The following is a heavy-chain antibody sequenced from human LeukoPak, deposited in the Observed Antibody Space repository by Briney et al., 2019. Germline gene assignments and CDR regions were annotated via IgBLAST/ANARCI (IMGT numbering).Heavy chain of an antibody. D-gene: IGHD1-26*01. CDR3: ARGGASGSYFAFDI. J-gene: IGHJ3*02. Sequence: SETLSLTCTVSGGSISSYYWSWIRQPPGKGLERIGYIYYSGSTNYNPSLKSRVTISVDTSKNQFSLKLSSVTAADTAVYYCARGGASGSYFAFDIWGQGTMVTVSS. CDR2: IYYSGST. V-gene: IGHV4-59*08. CDR1: GGSISSYY.